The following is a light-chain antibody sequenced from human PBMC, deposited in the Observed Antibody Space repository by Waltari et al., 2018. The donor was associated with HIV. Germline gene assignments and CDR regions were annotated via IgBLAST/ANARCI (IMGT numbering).Light chain of an antibody. CDR2: DVT. V-gene: IGLV2-8*01. CDR1: SSAVGAYNY. CDR3: ASHAGSKDV. Sequence: QSALTQPPSASGSPGQSATISCPGTSSAVGAYNYDPWFQQHPGKAPKLMIYDVTKRPSGVPDRFSGSKSGNTASLTVSGLQAEDEADYYCASHAGSKDVFGGGTRLTVL. J-gene: IGLJ2*01.